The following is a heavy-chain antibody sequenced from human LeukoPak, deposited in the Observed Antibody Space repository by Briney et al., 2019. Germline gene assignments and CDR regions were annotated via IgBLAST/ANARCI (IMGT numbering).Heavy chain of an antibody. Sequence: PGGSLRLSCAASGFAFSSYTMNWVRQAAGKGLEWVSSIGSSTSYTYYADSLKGRFTISRDNAKNSLFLQMESLRAEDTGIYYCARDPGILTGYYYYYYMDVWGKGTTVTVSS. CDR1: GFAFSSYT. D-gene: IGHD3-9*01. V-gene: IGHV3-21*01. CDR3: ARDPGILTGYYYYYYMDV. CDR2: IGSSTSYT. J-gene: IGHJ6*03.